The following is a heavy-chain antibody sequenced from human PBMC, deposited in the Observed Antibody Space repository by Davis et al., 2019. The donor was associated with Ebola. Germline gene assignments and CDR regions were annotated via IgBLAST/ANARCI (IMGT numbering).Heavy chain of an antibody. CDR2: INPNDGRT. V-gene: IGHV1-46*03. J-gene: IGHJ3*02. D-gene: IGHD5-12*01. CDR3: TTPGGQDSGYDVFDI. CDR1: GYTFSIYG. Sequence: AASVKVSCKASGYTFSIYGLSWVRQAPGQGLEWMGMINPNDGRTIYAQKFQGRVTVIRDTSTTTVYMDLSSLRSEDTALYYCTTPGGQDSGYDVFDIWGQGTMVTVSS.